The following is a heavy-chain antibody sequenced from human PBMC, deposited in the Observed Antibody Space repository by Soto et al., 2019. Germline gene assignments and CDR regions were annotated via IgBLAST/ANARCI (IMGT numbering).Heavy chain of an antibody. Sequence: SETLSLTCTVSGGSISSYYWSWIRQPPGKGLEWIGYIYYSGSTNYNPSLKSRDTISVDTSKNQFSLKLSSVTAADTAVYYCAIDSSYYDFWSGYYFPVHGMDVWGQGTTVTVSS. CDR2: IYYSGST. CDR3: AIDSSYYDFWSGYYFPVHGMDV. J-gene: IGHJ6*02. D-gene: IGHD3-3*01. CDR1: GGSISSYY. V-gene: IGHV4-59*01.